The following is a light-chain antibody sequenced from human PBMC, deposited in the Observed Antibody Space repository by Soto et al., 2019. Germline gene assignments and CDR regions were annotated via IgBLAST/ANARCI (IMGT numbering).Light chain of an antibody. J-gene: IGLJ1*01. CDR2: EVS. Sequence: QSVLTQPASVSVSPGQSITISCTGTSGDVGGYNYVSWYQQHPGKGPKLMIYEVSNRPSGVSNRFSGSKSGNTATLTISGLQAEDEADYYCSSYTSTTTRVFGTGTKVTVL. CDR1: SGDVGGYNY. CDR3: SSYTSTTTRV. V-gene: IGLV2-14*03.